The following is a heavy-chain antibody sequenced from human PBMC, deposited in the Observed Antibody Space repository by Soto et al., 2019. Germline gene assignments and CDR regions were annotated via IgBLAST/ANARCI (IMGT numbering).Heavy chain of an antibody. D-gene: IGHD3-22*01. J-gene: IGHJ4*02. CDR1: GGTFSSYA. Sequence: QVELVQSGAEVKKPGSSVKVSCKASGGTFSSYAFSWVRQAPGQGLEWMGGIIPVFGATNYAQTFQRRVRITADASTTTAYMEWSRLSTEDTAVYYCAGSPEWSYALSQLVITTFACYSGQGTLVTGSP. V-gene: IGHV1-69*01. CDR2: IIPVFGAT. CDR3: AGSPEWSYALSQLVITTFACY.